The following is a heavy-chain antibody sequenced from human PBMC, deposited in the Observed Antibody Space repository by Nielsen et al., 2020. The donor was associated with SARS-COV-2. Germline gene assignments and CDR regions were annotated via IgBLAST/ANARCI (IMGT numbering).Heavy chain of an antibody. Sequence: SETLSLTCTVSGGSISSYYWSWIRQPPGKGLEWIGYIYDSGSTNYNPSLKSRVTISVDTSKNQFSLKLSSVTAAYTAVYYCATGRFRAFEIWGQGTMVTVSS. J-gene: IGHJ3*02. CDR2: IYDSGST. CDR3: ATGRFRAFEI. CDR1: GGSISSYY. V-gene: IGHV4-59*12. D-gene: IGHD3-10*01.